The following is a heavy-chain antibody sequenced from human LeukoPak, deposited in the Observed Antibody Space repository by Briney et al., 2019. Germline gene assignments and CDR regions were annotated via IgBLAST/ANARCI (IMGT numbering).Heavy chain of an antibody. CDR1: GFTFSSYS. Sequence: PGGSLRLSCAASGFTFSSYSMNWVRQAPGKGLEWISFISSTTKTIIYYADSVKGRFTISRYNAKNSLYLQMNSLRVEDTAVYYCARGYSSDALDIWGQGTLVTVSS. D-gene: IGHD1-26*01. J-gene: IGHJ3*02. CDR2: ISSTTKTII. V-gene: IGHV3-48*04. CDR3: ARGYSSDALDI.